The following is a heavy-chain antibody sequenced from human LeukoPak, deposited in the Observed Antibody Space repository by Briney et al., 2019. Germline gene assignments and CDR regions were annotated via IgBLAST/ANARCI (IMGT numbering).Heavy chain of an antibody. CDR1: GFTFGSYA. Sequence: GGSLRLSCAASGFTFGSYAMHWVRQAPGKGLEWVAVISYDGSNKYYADSVKGRFTISRDNSKNTLYLQMNSLRAEDTAVYYCARGQWRNSPYYYYMDVWGKGTTVTVSS. CDR3: ARGQWRNSPYYYYMDV. V-gene: IGHV3-30-3*01. J-gene: IGHJ6*03. CDR2: ISYDGSNK. D-gene: IGHD2/OR15-2a*01.